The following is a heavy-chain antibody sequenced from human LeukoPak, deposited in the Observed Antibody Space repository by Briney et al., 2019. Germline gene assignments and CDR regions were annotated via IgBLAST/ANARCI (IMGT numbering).Heavy chain of an antibody. CDR1: GFTFSDYC. CDR2: ISHTGSTI. V-gene: IGHV3-11*01. J-gene: IGHJ3*02. CDR3: VRRAHAFDI. Sequence: PGGSLRLSCAASGFTFSDYCMSWLRQAPGKGLEWVSYISHTGSTIYYADSVKGRITISRDNAKNSLYLQMNSLRAEDTAVYYCVRRAHAFDIWGQGTMVTVSP.